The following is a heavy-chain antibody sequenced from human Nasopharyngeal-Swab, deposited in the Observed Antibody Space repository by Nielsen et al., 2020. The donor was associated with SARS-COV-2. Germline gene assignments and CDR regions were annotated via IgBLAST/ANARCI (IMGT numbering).Heavy chain of an antibody. CDR2: IGDKEHNYST. CDR1: GFVFSGSA. V-gene: IGHV3-73*01. J-gene: IGHJ4*02. Sequence: GESLKISCAASGFVFSGSAMHWVRQASGKGLEWVGRIGDKEHNYSTTYGASVKCRFTISRDDSKNKAFLQMDSLKTEDTALYYCTTDYYFDSWGQGTLVTVSS. CDR3: TTDYYFDS.